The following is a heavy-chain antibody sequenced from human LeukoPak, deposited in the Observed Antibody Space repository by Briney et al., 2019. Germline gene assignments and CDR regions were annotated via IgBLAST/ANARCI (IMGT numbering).Heavy chain of an antibody. V-gene: IGHV4-34*01. D-gene: IGHD3-16*01. CDR1: GGSFSGYY. Sequence: PSETLSLTCAVYGGSFSGYYWSWIRQPPGKGLEWIGEINHSGSTNYNPSLKSRVTISVDTSKNQFSLKLSSVTAADTAVYYCARPTFNGRHAFDIWGQGTMVTVSS. J-gene: IGHJ3*02. CDR3: ARPTFNGRHAFDI. CDR2: INHSGST.